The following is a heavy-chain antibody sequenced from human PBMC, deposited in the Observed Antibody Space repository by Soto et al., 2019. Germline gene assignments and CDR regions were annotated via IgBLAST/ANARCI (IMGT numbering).Heavy chain of an antibody. J-gene: IGHJ4*02. D-gene: IGHD1-1*01. CDR2: IYYSGNT. CDR1: VVSMRDYY. Sequence: SETLSLTCSVSVVSMRDYYWSWIRHAPGKGPEWIGYIYYSGNTNYNPSLKSRVTISVDMPKSLFSLKLNSVTAADTAVYYCARQIGIWQPLDYWGRRTLVTVSS. CDR3: ARQIGIWQPLDY. V-gene: IGHV4-59*01.